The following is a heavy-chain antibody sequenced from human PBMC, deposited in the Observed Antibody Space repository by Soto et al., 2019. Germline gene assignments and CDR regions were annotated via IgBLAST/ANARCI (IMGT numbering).Heavy chain of an antibody. D-gene: IGHD6-13*01. V-gene: IGHV4-31*03. Sequence: SETLSLTCTVSGGSISSGGYYWSWIRQHPGKGLEWIGYIYYSGSTYYNPSLKSRVTISVDTSKNQFSLKLSSVTAADTAVYNWARPGESSSWYLVVFIIWGQGKMVTVSS. CDR1: GGSISSGGYY. CDR2: IYYSGST. J-gene: IGHJ3*02. CDR3: ARPGESSSWYLVVFII.